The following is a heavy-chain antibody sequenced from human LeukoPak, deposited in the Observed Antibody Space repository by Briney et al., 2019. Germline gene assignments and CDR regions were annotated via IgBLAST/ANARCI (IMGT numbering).Heavy chain of an antibody. Sequence: PGGSLRPSCAASGFTFSTYWMSWVRQAPGKGLEWVANINHDGSEKYYVDSVKGRFTISRDNAKNSLCLQMNSLRAEDTAIYYCVRSGGYWGQGTLVTVSS. CDR2: INHDGSEK. CDR1: GFTFSTYW. D-gene: IGHD1-26*01. J-gene: IGHJ4*02. CDR3: VRSGGY. V-gene: IGHV3-7*05.